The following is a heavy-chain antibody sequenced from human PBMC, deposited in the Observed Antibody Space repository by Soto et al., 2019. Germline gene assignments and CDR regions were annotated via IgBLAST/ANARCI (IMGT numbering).Heavy chain of an antibody. CDR1: WFAFIRDA. Sequence: PGGSLSPFCASPWFAFIRDAMIWVSQAPGKGVEWVSAISGSGGSTYYAASVKGRFTISRDNSKDTLYLQMNSLRAEDTAVYYCPKQPAGGTVVTAWLTHSGQGTMVTVSS. CDR2: ISGSGGST. CDR3: PKQPAGGTVVTAWLTH. D-gene: IGHD6-13*01. J-gene: IGHJ4*02. V-gene: IGHV3-23*01.